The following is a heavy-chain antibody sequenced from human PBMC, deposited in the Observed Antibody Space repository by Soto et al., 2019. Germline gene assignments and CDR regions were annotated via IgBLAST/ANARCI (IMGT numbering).Heavy chain of an antibody. D-gene: IGHD3-22*01. V-gene: IGHV2-5*02. CDR2: IYWDDDR. CDR1: GFSLSNSGVG. J-gene: IGHJ4*02. CDR3: SHRPSYDPSCAFDY. Sequence: QITLKESGPTLVKPTETLTLTCIFSGFSLSNSGVGVGWLRQPPGKALEWLALIYWDDDRRYSASLRSRLTITKDTSNNQVVLTMANVDPMDTSTYFCSHRPSYDPSCAFDYWGQGTLVTVSS.